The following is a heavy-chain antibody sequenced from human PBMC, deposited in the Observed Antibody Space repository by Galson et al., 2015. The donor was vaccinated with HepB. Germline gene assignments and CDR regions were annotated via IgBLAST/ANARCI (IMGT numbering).Heavy chain of an antibody. CDR3: AHTAGWLPDR. CDR1: GFSLTTNAVG. J-gene: IGHJ5*02. V-gene: IGHV2-5*01. CDR2: IYWNDDN. Sequence: PALVKPTQTLTLPCTFSGFSLTTNAVGVAWIRQPPGKALEWLALIYWNDDNHFSPSLKSRLTFTKDTSKNQVVLTMTNMDPVATATYYCAHTAGWLPDRWGQGTLVTVSS. D-gene: IGHD2-8*02.